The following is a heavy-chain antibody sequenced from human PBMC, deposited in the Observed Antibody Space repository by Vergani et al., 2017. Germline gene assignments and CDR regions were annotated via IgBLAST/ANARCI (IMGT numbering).Heavy chain of an antibody. J-gene: IGHJ4*02. CDR2: IFSNDEK. CDR1: GFSLSNARMG. D-gene: IGHD3-16*02. Sequence: QVTLKESGPVLVKPTETLTLTCTVSGFSLSNARMGVSWIRQPPGKALEWLAHIFSNDEKSYSTSLKSRLTSSKDTSKSQVVLTMTNMDPVDTATYYCALTFGGGIVTGVHGYWGQGTLVTVSS. CDR3: ALTFGGGIVTGVHGY. V-gene: IGHV2-26*01.